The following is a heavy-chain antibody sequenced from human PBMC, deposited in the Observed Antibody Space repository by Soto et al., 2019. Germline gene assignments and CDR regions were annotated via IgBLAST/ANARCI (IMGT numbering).Heavy chain of an antibody. D-gene: IGHD3-9*01. CDR1: GGTFSSYA. J-gene: IGHJ6*02. CDR2: IIPIFGTA. Sequence: GASVKVSCEASGGTFSSYAISWVRQAPGQGLEWMGGIIPIFGTANYAQKFQGRVTITADESTSTAYMELSSLRSEDTAVYYCARGHDILTGYEYYYYYYGMDVWGQGTTVTVSS. CDR3: ARGHDILTGYEYYYYYYGMDV. V-gene: IGHV1-69*13.